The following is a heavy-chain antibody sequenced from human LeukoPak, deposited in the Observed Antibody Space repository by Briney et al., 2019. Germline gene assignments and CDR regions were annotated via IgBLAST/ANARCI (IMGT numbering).Heavy chain of an antibody. V-gene: IGHV4-59*01. CDR1: GGSISSYY. Sequence: SETLSLTCTVSGGSISSYYWSWFRQPPGKGLEWIGYIYYSGSTNYNPSLKSRVTISVDTSKNQFSLKLSSVTAADTAVYYCARDSSGYYYFDYWGQGTLVTVSS. CDR2: IYYSGST. J-gene: IGHJ4*02. CDR3: ARDSSGYYYFDY. D-gene: IGHD3-22*01.